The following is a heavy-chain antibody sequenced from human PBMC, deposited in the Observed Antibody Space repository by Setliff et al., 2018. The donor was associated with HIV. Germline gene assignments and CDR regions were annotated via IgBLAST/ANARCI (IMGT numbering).Heavy chain of an antibody. CDR3: ARDDGGYNYAEAFDV. D-gene: IGHD3-16*01. J-gene: IGHJ3*01. CDR1: GYSISSDYC. V-gene: IGHV4-38-2*02. CDR2: MCHGGNNN. Sequence: SETLSLTCGVSGYSISSDYCWGWIRQPPGKGLEWIGNMCHGGNNNYYNPSLKSRVTISVDTSKNQFSLKLSSVTAADTAVYYCARDDGGYNYAEAFDVWGQGTMVTVSS.